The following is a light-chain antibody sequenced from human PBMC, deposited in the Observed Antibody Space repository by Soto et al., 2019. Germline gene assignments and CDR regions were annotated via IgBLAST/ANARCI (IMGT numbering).Light chain of an antibody. CDR2: DDS. CDR3: QVWDVSSDHVV. Sequence: SYELTQPPSVSVAPGQTARITCGGNNIGSKSVHWYQQKPGQAPVLVVHDDSDRPSEIPDRFSGSNSGNTAALTISRVEAGDEADYYCQVWDVSSDHVVFGGGTQLTVL. J-gene: IGLJ2*01. V-gene: IGLV3-21*02. CDR1: NIGSKS.